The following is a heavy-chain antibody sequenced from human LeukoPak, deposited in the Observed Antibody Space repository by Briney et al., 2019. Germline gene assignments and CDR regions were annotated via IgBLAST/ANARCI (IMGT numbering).Heavy chain of an antibody. CDR2: IYYSGST. CDR3: ARDKRGERKHAFDI. V-gene: IGHV4-59*01. J-gene: IGHJ3*02. CDR1: GGSISSYY. Sequence: PSETLSLTCTVSGGSISSYYWSWIRQPPGKGLEWIGYIYYSGSTNYNPSLKSRVTISVDTSKNQFSLKLSSVTAADTAVYYCARDKRGERKHAFDIWGQGTMVTVSS. D-gene: IGHD3-16*01.